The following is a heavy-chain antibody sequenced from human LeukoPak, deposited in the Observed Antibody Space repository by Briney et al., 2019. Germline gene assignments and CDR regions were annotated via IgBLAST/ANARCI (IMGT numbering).Heavy chain of an antibody. CDR1: GDSITGYY. D-gene: IGHD5-18*01. V-gene: IGHV4-39*07. J-gene: IGHJ4*02. CDR2: IYYTGNT. Sequence: SETLSLTCSVSGDSITGYYWGWIRQPPGKGLEWIGNIYYTGNTYYNSSLKSRVTISVDTSKNQFSLKLSSVTAADTAVYYCARGSIQLDYWGQGTLVTVSS. CDR3: ARGSIQLDY.